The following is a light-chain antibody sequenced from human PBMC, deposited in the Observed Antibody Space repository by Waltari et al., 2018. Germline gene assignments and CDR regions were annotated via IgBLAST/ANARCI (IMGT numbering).Light chain of an antibody. Sequence: SYVLTQPPSVSVAPGETARLTCGGNNIASKSVHWYRQRPGQAPGLVISYDSDRPSVTHDRLSGSNSRNTATLTLSRVEAGDEADYYCQVWDANTDPGVFGTGTEVTVL. V-gene: IGLV3-21*01. CDR2: YDS. J-gene: IGLJ1*01. CDR1: NIASKS. CDR3: QVWDANTDPGV.